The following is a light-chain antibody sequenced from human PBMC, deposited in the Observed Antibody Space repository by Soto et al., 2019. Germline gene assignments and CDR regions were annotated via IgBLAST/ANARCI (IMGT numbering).Light chain of an antibody. V-gene: IGKV1-5*03. CDR3: QQYNNYPYT. J-gene: IGKJ2*01. CDR1: QSISSY. Sequence: DIQMTQSPSTLSASVGDRVTITCRASQSISSYLTWYQQKPGKAPKVLIYKASSLKSGVPSRFSGSGSGTDFTLTISSLLPDDFATYYCQQYNNYPYTFGQGTKLEIK. CDR2: KAS.